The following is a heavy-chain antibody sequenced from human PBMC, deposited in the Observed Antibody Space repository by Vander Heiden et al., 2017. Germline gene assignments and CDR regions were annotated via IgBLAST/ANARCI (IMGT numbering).Heavy chain of an antibody. D-gene: IGHD3-22*01. CDR3: AKDYYPHMTFIVVVTNSLDY. CDR2: MSSDGSET. J-gene: IGHJ4*02. CDR1: GSSFGIYG. Sequence: VHLVESGGGVVQPGGSLRLSCAASGSSFGIYGLHWLRRATGKGVEWVAVMSSDGSETYYADSVKGRFTISRDNFKNTLYLEMNSLRVEDTAVYYCAKDYYPHMTFIVVVTNSLDYWGQGTLLTVSS. V-gene: IGHV3-30*18.